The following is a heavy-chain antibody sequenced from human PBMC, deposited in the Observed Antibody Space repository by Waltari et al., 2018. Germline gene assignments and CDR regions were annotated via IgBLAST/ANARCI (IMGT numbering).Heavy chain of an antibody. J-gene: IGHJ4*02. Sequence: QVQLVESGGGVVQPGGSLRLSCAASRFTFRNYALHWFRQAPGKGLEWVAVISHDAGNEYYTDSVKGRFTISRDNSKNTLYLQMNSLRLEDTAVYYCARAPGVAEAERRWYLDYWGQGTLVTASS. CDR2: ISHDAGNE. V-gene: IGHV3-30-3*01. D-gene: IGHD2-15*01. CDR1: RFTFRNYA. CDR3: ARAPGVAEAERRWYLDY.